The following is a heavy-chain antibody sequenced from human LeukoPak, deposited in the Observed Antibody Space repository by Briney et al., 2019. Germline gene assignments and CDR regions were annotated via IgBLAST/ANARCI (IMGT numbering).Heavy chain of an antibody. J-gene: IGHJ3*01. D-gene: IGHD3-10*01. V-gene: IGHV1-2*02. Sequence: ASVKVSCKASGYSFTGHYMHWVRQAPGQGLEWMGWINPKSGGTNYAQKFQGRVTMTRDTSISTAYMDMSSLRSDDTAVYYCARNLWFGESSDAFDLWGQGTMVTVSS. CDR1: GYSFTGHY. CDR2: INPKSGGT. CDR3: ARNLWFGESSDAFDL.